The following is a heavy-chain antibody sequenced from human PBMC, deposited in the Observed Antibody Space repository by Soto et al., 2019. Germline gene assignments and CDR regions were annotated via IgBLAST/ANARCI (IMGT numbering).Heavy chain of an antibody. J-gene: IGHJ3*01. CDR3: AREKDFILGGYAFGY. D-gene: IGHD1-26*01. CDR2: LLYRGTA. V-gene: IGHV4-59*01. Sequence: QVQLQESGPRLVKPSETLSLTCSVSDSSMSPYYWTWFRQAPGKGLEWIGHLLYRGTATYNPALQGRVSISLDTSKKQVSLQRSSVIAADTAVYYCAREKDFILGGYAFGYWGPGTLVTVSS. CDR1: DSSMSPYY.